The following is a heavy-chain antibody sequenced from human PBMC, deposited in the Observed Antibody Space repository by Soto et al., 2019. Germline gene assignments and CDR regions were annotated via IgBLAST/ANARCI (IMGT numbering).Heavy chain of an antibody. D-gene: IGHD6-19*01. CDR3: ARDRSGWPFDY. V-gene: IGHV3-33*01. CDR1: GFTFSSYG. J-gene: IGHJ4*02. CDR2: IWYDGSNK. Sequence: GGSLRLSCAASGFTFSSYGMHWVRQAPGKGLEWVAVIWYDGSNKYYADSVKGRFTISRDNSKNTLYLQMNSLRAEDTAVYYCARDRSGWPFDYWGQGTLVTVSS.